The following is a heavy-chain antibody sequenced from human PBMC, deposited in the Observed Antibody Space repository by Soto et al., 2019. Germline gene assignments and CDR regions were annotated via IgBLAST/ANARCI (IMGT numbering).Heavy chain of an antibody. Sequence: QLLESGGGLVQPGGSLRLSCAASGFTFSTHDMTWVRQAPGKGLEWVSTMSSSGGAYYAESVKGRFTISRDNSKNTLFLQMNSLGVEDTAVYYCAKGPDTGLYFFDHWGQGTLVSVSS. V-gene: IGHV3-23*01. D-gene: IGHD1-1*01. CDR3: AKGPDTGLYFFDH. CDR2: MSSSGGA. J-gene: IGHJ4*02. CDR1: GFTFSTHD.